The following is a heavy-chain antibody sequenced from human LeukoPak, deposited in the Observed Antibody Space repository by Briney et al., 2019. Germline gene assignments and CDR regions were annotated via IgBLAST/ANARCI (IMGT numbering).Heavy chain of an antibody. J-gene: IGHJ4*02. CDR1: GFTFSSYG. V-gene: IGHV3-33*01. D-gene: IGHD6-13*01. Sequence: PGRSLRLSCAASGFTFSSYGMHWVRQAPGKGLEWVAVIWYDGSNKFYADSVKGRFTIYRDNSKNTLYLQMNSLRAEDTAVYYCARDRAAADLDYWGQGTLVTVSS. CDR3: ARDRAAADLDY. CDR2: IWYDGSNK.